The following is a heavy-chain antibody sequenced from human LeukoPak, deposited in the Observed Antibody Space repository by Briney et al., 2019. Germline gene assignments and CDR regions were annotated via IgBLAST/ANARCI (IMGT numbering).Heavy chain of an antibody. D-gene: IGHD3-22*01. CDR3: AKESGGYGGPFDY. J-gene: IGHJ4*02. V-gene: IGHV3-11*01. CDR2: ISSSGSTI. CDR1: GFTVSSNY. Sequence: PGGSLRLSCAASGFTVSSNYMSWVRQAPGKGLEWVSYISSSGSTIYYADSVKGRFTISRDNAKNSLYLQMNSLRAEDTAVYYCAKESGGYGGPFDYWGQGTLVTVSS.